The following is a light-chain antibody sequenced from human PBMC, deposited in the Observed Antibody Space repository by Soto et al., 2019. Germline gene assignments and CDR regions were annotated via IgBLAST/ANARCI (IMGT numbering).Light chain of an antibody. CDR2: DTF. CDR1: QSIAIY. V-gene: IGKV3-11*01. Sequence: IVLTQSPATLSFSPGERATLSCRASQSIAIYLAWYQQRSGQSPRLLIYDTFNRAPGIPDRFSGSGSGTAFTLTICSLEPEDFAVYYFQQRDTWPWTFGQGTTVEIK. CDR3: QQRDTWPWT. J-gene: IGKJ1*01.